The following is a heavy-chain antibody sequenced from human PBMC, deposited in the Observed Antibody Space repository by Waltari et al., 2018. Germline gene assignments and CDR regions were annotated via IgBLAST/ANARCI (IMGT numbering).Heavy chain of an antibody. CDR2: ISYEGSNK. V-gene: IGHV3-30*04. J-gene: IGHJ4*02. D-gene: IGHD3-22*01. CDR1: GFTFRYPG. CDR3: ARDLYSSGPREADS. Sequence: QVHLVESGGGGVQPGRSLRPSGVGSGFTFRYPGMHWVRQAPGKGLEWVAIISYEGSNKYYADSVRGRFTISRDNSKNMLYLEMNSLRAEDTAVYYCARDLYSSGPREADSWGQGTLVAVSS.